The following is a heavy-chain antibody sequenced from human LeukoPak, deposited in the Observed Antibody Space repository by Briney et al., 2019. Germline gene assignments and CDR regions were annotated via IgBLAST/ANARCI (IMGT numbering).Heavy chain of an antibody. J-gene: IGHJ2*01. CDR3: AKGYSGYEYWYFDL. Sequence: GGSLRLSCGASSFTFSSYVMSWVRQAPGKGLERVAAISTSGGSTYYADSVKGRFTISRDNSKNTLYLQMNSLRAEDTAVYYCAKGYSGYEYWYFDLWGRGTLVTVSS. V-gene: IGHV3-23*01. CDR2: ISTSGGST. CDR1: SFTFSSYV. D-gene: IGHD5-12*01.